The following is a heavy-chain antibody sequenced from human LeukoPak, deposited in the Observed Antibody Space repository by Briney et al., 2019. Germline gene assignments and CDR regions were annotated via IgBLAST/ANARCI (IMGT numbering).Heavy chain of an antibody. V-gene: IGHV3-23*01. CDR1: GFTFSSYA. D-gene: IGHD2-15*01. CDR2: ITGGGGST. J-gene: IGHJ4*02. Sequence: VGSLRLSCAASGFTFSSYAMGWVRQAPGKGLEWVSLITGGGGSTFYADSVKGRFTISRDNSKSTLYLQMNSLRAEDTAVYYCARDSRDIAWYFDFWGQGTLVTVSS. CDR3: ARDSRDIAWYFDF.